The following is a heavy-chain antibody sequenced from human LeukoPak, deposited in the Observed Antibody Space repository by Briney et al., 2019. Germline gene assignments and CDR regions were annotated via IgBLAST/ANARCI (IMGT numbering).Heavy chain of an antibody. CDR3: ASQRLGLDY. V-gene: IGHV4-4*02. Sequence: SETLSLTCAVSGVSISTSNWWSWVRQPPGKGLEWIGEIYHSGSTNYNPSLKSRVTISVDESNNHFSLNLTSVTAADTAVYYCASQRLGLDYWGQGTLVTVSS. CDR1: GVSISTSNW. CDR2: IYHSGST. J-gene: IGHJ4*02. D-gene: IGHD6-19*01.